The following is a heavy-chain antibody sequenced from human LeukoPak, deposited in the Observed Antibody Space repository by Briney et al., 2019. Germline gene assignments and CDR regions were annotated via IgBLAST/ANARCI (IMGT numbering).Heavy chain of an antibody. CDR2: ISAYNGNT. CDR3: ARDHYMAVAGYFDY. CDR1: GYTFTSYG. D-gene: IGHD6-19*01. V-gene: IGHV1-18*01. Sequence: ASVKVSCKASGYTFTSYGISWVRQAPGQGLEWMGWISAYNGNTNYAQKLQGRVTMTTDTSTSTAYMELRSLRSDDTAVYCCARDHYMAVAGYFDYWGQGTLVTVSS. J-gene: IGHJ4*02.